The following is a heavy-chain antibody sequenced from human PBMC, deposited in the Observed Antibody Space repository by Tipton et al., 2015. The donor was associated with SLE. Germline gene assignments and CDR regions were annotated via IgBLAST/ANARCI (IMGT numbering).Heavy chain of an antibody. CDR2: IYHSGST. CDR3: ARFMRDGYNAKYYFDY. J-gene: IGHJ4*02. V-gene: IGHV4-59*01. D-gene: IGHD5-24*01. CDR1: GGSINNNY. Sequence: TLSLTCTVSGGSINNNYWSWIRQSSGQGLEWIGYIYHSGSTYYHPSLKSRVTISVDMSRNQFSLTLNSVTAADTAVYYCARFMRDGYNAKYYFDYWGQGNLVTVSS.